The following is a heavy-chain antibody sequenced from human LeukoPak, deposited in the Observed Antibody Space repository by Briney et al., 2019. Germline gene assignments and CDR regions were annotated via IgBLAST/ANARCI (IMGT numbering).Heavy chain of an antibody. CDR1: GGSISSYY. J-gene: IGHJ4*02. CDR2: IYYSGST. D-gene: IGHD3-22*01. Sequence: SETLSLTCAVSGGSISSYYWSWIRQPPGKGLEWIGYIYYSGSTNYNPSLKSQVTISVDTSKNQFSLKLSSVTAADTAVYYCARGGYYYVDYWGQGTLVTVSS. CDR3: ARGGYYYVDY. V-gene: IGHV4-59*01.